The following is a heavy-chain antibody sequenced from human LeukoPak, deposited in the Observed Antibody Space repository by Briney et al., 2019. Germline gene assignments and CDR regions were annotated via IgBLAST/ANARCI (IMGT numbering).Heavy chain of an antibody. CDR3: AISGYGEGAYYYYYYMDV. V-gene: IGHV4-38-2*02. CDR1: GYSISSGYY. J-gene: IGHJ6*03. CDR2: IYHSGST. Sequence: SETLSLTCTVSGYSISSGYYWGWIRQPPGKGLEWVGSIYHSGSTYYNPSLKSRVTISVDTSKNQFSLKLSSVTAADTAVYYCAISGYGEGAYYYYYYMDVWGKGTTVTVSS. D-gene: IGHD5-12*01.